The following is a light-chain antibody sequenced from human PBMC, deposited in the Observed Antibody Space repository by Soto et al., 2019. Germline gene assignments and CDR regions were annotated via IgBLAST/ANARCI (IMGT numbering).Light chain of an antibody. CDR2: DVG. J-gene: IGLJ1*01. Sequence: SALTQTASVSGSPGQSITISCTGTNSDVGAYSYVSWYQQYPGKAPKLLIYDVGARPSGISHCFSGSKSGNTASLSISVLQAEDEADYYCSSYPAFTTYGCGSGTKVTVL. CDR1: NSDVGAYSY. CDR3: SSYPAFTTYG. V-gene: IGLV2-14*03.